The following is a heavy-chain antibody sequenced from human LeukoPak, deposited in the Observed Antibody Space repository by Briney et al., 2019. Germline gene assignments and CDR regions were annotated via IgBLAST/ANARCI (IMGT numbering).Heavy chain of an antibody. V-gene: IGHV3-23*01. CDR3: AKDDYGGWDNY. Sequence: GASLRLSCAASGFTFSSYAMSWVRQAPGKGLEWVSAISGSGGSTYYADSVKGRFTISRDNSKNTLYLQMNSPRAEDTAVYYCAKDDYGGWDNYWGQGTLVTVSS. D-gene: IGHD4-23*01. CDR2: ISGSGGST. CDR1: GFTFSSYA. J-gene: IGHJ4*02.